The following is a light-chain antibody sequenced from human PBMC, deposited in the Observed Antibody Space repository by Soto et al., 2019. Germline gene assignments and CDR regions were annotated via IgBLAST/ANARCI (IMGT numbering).Light chain of an antibody. CDR3: QQRHMSPIT. Sequence: EVVLTQSPVALSLSPGERATLSCRASQSFRGLLAWYQQKPGQAPRLLIYDAYNRATGIPPRFSGSGSGTDFTLTISSLEPEDSAVYYCQQRHMSPITFGQGTGLEIK. CDR2: DAY. V-gene: IGKV3-11*01. J-gene: IGKJ5*01. CDR1: QSFRGL.